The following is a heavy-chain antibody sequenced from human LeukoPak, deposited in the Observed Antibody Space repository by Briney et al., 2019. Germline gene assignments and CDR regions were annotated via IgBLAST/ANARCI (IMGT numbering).Heavy chain of an antibody. CDR3: ARDARNYYGSGSYGLYWFDP. CDR1: GGSISSYY. CDR2: IYYTGTT. J-gene: IGHJ5*02. V-gene: IGHV4-59*12. D-gene: IGHD3-10*01. Sequence: SETLSLTCTVSGGSISSYYWSWIRQPPGKGLEWVGYIYYTGTTNYNPSLKSRVTISVDTSKNQFSLKLSSVTAADTAVYYCARDARNYYGSGSYGLYWFDPWGQGTLVTVSS.